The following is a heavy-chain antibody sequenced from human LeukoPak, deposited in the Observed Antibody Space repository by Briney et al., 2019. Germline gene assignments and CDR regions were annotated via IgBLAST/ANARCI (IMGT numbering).Heavy chain of an antibody. Sequence: SVKVSCKAPGGTFSSYAISWVRQAPGQGLEWMGGIIPIFGTANYAQKFQGRVTITADESTSTAYMELSSLRSEDTAVYYCAVTQDIVVVPAATRSVDYWGQGTLVTVSP. V-gene: IGHV1-69*13. D-gene: IGHD2-2*01. J-gene: IGHJ4*02. CDR2: IIPIFGTA. CDR1: GGTFSSYA. CDR3: AVTQDIVVVPAATRSVDY.